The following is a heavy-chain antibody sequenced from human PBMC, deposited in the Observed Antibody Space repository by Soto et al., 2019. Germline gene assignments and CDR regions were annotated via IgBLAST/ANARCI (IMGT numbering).Heavy chain of an antibody. CDR1: GFTFSIYA. J-gene: IGHJ6*02. CDR2: ISYSGGRK. CDR3: VRGDREDNAGVVGARPGEDAMDV. D-gene: IGHD2-21*01. V-gene: IGHV3-30-3*01. Sequence: QVQLVESGGGVVQPGRSLRLSCAASGFTFSIYALHWVRQAPGKGLEWVAVISYSGGRKVSVDSVKDRFTISRDNSKNTSYLQMNSLRVEEPGVYYCVRGDREDNAGVVGARPGEDAMDVWGHGTTVTVSS.